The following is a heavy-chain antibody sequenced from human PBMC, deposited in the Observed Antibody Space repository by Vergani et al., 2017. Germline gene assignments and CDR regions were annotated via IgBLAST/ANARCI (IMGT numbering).Heavy chain of an antibody. J-gene: IGHJ4*02. CDR2: ISGSGGST. CDR3: AKGPGPYYYDSSGYYTDY. Sequence: EVQLLESGGGLVQPGGSLRLSCAASGFTFSSYAMSWVRQAPGKGLEWVSAISGSGGSTYYADSVKGRFTISRDNSKNTLYLQMNSLRAEDTAVYYCAKGPGPYYYDSSGYYTDYWGQGTLVTVSS. V-gene: IGHV3-23*01. D-gene: IGHD3-22*01. CDR1: GFTFSSYA.